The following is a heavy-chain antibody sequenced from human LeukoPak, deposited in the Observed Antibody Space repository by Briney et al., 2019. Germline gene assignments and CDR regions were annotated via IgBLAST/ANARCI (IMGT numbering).Heavy chain of an antibody. V-gene: IGHV1-8*01. CDR3: ARGGMVRGVYSPPFDY. Sequence: GASVKVSCKASGYSFTSQGMNWVRQAPGQGLEWMGWMNPNSGNTGYAQKFQGRVTMTRNTSISTAYMELSSLRSEDTAVYYCARGGMVRGVYSPPFDYWGQGTLVTVSS. D-gene: IGHD3-10*01. CDR1: GYSFTSQG. J-gene: IGHJ4*02. CDR2: MNPNSGNT.